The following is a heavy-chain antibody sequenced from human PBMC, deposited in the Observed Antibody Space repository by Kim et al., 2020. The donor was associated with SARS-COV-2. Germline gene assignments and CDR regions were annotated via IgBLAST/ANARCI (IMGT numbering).Heavy chain of an antibody. V-gene: IGHV4-39*07. CDR2: IYYSGST. D-gene: IGHD3-16*01. CDR1: GDSIVTASYY. J-gene: IGHJ5*02. CDR3: AGLAKRPFGWIDP. Sequence: SETLSLTCTVSGDSIVTASYYWVWIRQPPGKGLDWIGTIYYSGSTYYNPSLKSRVTMSVDTSKNQFSLDLNSLTAADTAVYFCAGLAKRPFGWIDPWGQGTLVTVSS.